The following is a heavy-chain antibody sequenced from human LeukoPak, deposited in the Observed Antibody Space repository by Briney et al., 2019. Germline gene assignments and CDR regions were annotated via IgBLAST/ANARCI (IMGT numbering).Heavy chain of an antibody. Sequence: SGGSLRLSCAASGFTFSSYSMNWVRQAPGKGLEWVSSISSSSSYIYYADSVKGRFTISRDNAKNSLYLQMNSLRAEDTAVYYCARDPGFKPVSLDYWGQGTLVTVSS. J-gene: IGHJ4*02. CDR3: ARDPGFKPVSLDY. D-gene: IGHD5/OR15-5a*01. V-gene: IGHV3-21*01. CDR2: ISSSSSYI. CDR1: GFTFSSYS.